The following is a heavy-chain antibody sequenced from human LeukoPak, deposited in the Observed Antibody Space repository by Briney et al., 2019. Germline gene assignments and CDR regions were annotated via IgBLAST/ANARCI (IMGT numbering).Heavy chain of an antibody. D-gene: IGHD3-10*01. CDR3: ARGGMVQGVIKLSLKLDP. Sequence: PSETLSLTCTVSGGSISSYYWSWIRQPAGKGLEWIGRIYTSGSTNYNPSLKSRVTMSVDTSKNQFSLKLSSVTAADTAVYYCARGGMVQGVIKLSLKLDPWGQGTLVTVSS. CDR1: GGSISSYY. V-gene: IGHV4-4*07. J-gene: IGHJ5*02. CDR2: IYTSGST.